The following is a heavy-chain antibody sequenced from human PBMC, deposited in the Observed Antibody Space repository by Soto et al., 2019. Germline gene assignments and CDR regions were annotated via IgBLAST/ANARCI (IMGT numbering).Heavy chain of an antibody. V-gene: IGHV2-5*02. CDR2: IYWDDDK. CDR3: ARQQYSSSPPPAPTFDY. Sequence: QITLKESGPTLVKPTQTLTLTCTFSGFSLSTSGVGVGWIRQPPGKALEWLALIYWDDDKRYSPSLKSRLTITKDTPKNQLVLTITHMDPVNPAPYYCARQQYSSSPPPAPTFDYWGQGTLVTVSS. D-gene: IGHD6-6*01. CDR1: GFSLSTSGVG. J-gene: IGHJ4*02.